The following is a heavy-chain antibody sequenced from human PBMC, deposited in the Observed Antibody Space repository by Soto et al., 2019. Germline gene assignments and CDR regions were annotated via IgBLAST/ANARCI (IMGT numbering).Heavy chain of an antibody. J-gene: IGHJ4*02. CDR2: IKEDESEE. CDR3: VRSFSFDWLLFTLDY. D-gene: IGHD3-9*01. Sequence: QLVESGGGLVQPGGSLRLSCATSGFTFNTYWMTWVRQAPGKGLEWVANIKEDESEENYVDSVKGRFTISRDNGKNSLFLQMNRLRREDSAVYYCVRSFSFDWLLFTLDYWGQGTLVSVSS. CDR1: GFTFNTYW. V-gene: IGHV3-7*01.